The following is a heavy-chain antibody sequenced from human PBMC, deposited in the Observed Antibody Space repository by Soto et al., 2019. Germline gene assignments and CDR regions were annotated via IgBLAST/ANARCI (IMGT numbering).Heavy chain of an antibody. CDR2: TRNKANSYTT. V-gene: IGHV3-72*01. CDR3: ARDQGYYDYIWGRYYYYYMDV. D-gene: IGHD3-16*01. J-gene: IGHJ6*03. CDR1: GFTFSDHY. Sequence: ESGGGLVQPGGSLRLSCAASGFTFSDHYMDWVRQAPGKGLEWVGRTRNKANSYTTEYAASVKGRFTISRDDSKNSLYLQMNSLKTEDTAVYYCARDQGYYDYIWGRYYYYYMDVWGKGTTVTVSS.